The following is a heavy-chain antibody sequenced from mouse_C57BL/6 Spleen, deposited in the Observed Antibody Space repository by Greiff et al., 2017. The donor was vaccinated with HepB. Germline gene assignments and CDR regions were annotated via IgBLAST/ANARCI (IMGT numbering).Heavy chain of an antibody. J-gene: IGHJ2*01. V-gene: IGHV1-52*01. D-gene: IGHD1-1*01. CDR3: ARSGIYGSSYDYFDY. Sequence: VKLQQPGAELVRPGSSVKLSCKASGYTFTSYWMHWVKQRPIQGLEWIGNIDPSDSETHYNQKFKDKATLTVDKSSSTAYMQLSSLTSEDSAVYYCARSGIYGSSYDYFDYWGQGTTLTVSS. CDR2: IDPSDSET. CDR1: GYTFTSYW.